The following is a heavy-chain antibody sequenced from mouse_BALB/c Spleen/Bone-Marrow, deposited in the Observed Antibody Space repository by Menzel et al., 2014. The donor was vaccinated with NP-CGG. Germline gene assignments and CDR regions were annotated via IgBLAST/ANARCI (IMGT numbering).Heavy chain of an antibody. CDR1: FG. J-gene: IGHJ3*01. D-gene: IGHD2-1*01. CDR2: ISSGSSTI. Sequence: FGMHWVRQAPEKGLEWVAYISSGSSTIYYADTVKGRFTISRDNPKNTLFLQMTSLRSEDTAMYYCARGGNFAWFAYWGQGTLVTVSA. CDR3: ARGGNFAWFAY. V-gene: IGHV5-17*02.